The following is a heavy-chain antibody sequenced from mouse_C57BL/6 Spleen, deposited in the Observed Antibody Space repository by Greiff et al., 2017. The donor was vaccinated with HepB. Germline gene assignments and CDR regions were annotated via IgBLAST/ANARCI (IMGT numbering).Heavy chain of an antibody. CDR1: GYSFTGYY. Sequence: VQLQQSGPELVKPGASVKISCKASGYSFTGYYMNWVKQSPEKSLEWIGEINPSTGGTTYNQKFKAKATLTVDKSSSTAYMQLKSLTSEDSAVYYCARPGGDYWGQGTTLTVSS. CDR2: INPSTGGT. V-gene: IGHV1-42*01. CDR3: ARPGGDY. J-gene: IGHJ2*01.